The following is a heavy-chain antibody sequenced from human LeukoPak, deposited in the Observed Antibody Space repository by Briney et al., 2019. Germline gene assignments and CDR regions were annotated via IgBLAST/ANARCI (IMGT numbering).Heavy chain of an antibody. D-gene: IGHD5-24*01. CDR2: IYYSGSI. V-gene: IGHV4-39*01. Sequence: SETLSLTCTVSGGSISSSSYSWGWIRQPPGKGLEWIGSIYYSGSIYYNPSLKSRVTISVDTSKNQFSLKLSSVTAADTAVYYCATPGRRDGYNFYYYYGMDVWGQGTTVTVSS. CDR1: GGSISSSSYS. J-gene: IGHJ6*02. CDR3: ATPGRRDGYNFYYYYGMDV.